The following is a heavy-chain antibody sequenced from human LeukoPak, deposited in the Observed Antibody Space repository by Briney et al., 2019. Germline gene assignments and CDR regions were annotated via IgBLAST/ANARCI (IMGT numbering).Heavy chain of an antibody. V-gene: IGHV3-48*03. D-gene: IGHD5-24*01. J-gene: IGHJ4*02. Sequence: PGGSLRLSCAASGFTFGSYEMNWVRQAPGKGLEWVSYISSSGSTIYYADSVKGRFTISRDNAKNSLYLQMNSLRAEDTAVYYCARGPGEMATIYGYWGQGTLVTVSS. CDR2: ISSSGSTI. CDR1: GFTFGSYE. CDR3: ARGPGEMATIYGY.